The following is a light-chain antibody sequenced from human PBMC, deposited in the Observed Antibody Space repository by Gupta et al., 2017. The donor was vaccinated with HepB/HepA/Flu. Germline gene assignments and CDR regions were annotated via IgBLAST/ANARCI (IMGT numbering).Light chain of an antibody. Sequence: QTVVTQEPSFSVSPGGTVTLTCGLSSDSVSTGYYPSWYQQTPGQAPRTLIYNTNTRSSVVADLFAGSILKNKAAITSAVAQADDESYYYCVVYIGSCSSVFGGGTKLTVL. CDR3: VVYIGSCSSV. CDR1: SDSVSTGYY. CDR2: NTN. J-gene: IGLJ2*01. V-gene: IGLV8-61*01.